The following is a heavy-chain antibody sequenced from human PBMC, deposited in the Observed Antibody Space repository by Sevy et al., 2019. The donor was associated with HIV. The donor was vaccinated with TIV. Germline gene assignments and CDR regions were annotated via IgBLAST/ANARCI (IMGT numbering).Heavy chain of an antibody. CDR3: AKHYLHDIAAVWYFDL. D-gene: IGHD6-6*01. Sequence: GGSLRLSCAASGFTFINYAMSWVRQAPGKGLEGKGLEWVSTVSGGGGGTYYADSVRGRFTISRDSSKNTLYLQVNSLRVEDTAVYYCAKHYLHDIAAVWYFDLWGRGTLVTVSS. CDR1: GFTFINYA. V-gene: IGHV3-23*01. CDR2: VSGGGGGT. J-gene: IGHJ2*01.